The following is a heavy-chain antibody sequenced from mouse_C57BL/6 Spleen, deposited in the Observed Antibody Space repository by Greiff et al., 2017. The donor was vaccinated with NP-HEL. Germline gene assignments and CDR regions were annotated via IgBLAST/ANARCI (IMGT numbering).Heavy chain of an antibody. V-gene: IGHV1-81*01. D-gene: IGHD2-10*02. CDR2: IYPRSGNT. CDR1: GYTFTSYG. J-gene: IGHJ2*01. CDR3: ARRGYDQYYFDY. Sequence: VKLQESGAELARPGASVKLSCKASGYTFTSYGISWVKQRTGQGLEWIGEIYPRSGNTYYNEKFKGKATLTADKSSSTAYMELRSLTSEDSAVYFCARRGYDQYYFDYWGQGTTLTVSS.